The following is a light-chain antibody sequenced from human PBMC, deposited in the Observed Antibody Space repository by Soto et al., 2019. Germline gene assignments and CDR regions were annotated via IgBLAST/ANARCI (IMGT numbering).Light chain of an antibody. CDR2: SAS. CDR1: QGIRDA. CDR3: LQHSDYPFT. Sequence: DIQMTQSPSSLSASVGDRVTITCRASQGIRDALGWYQQKPGKVPKRLIYSASSLQNGVPSRFSGSGSETVFTLTISSLQTEDFATYFCLQHSDYPFTFGQGTRLAI. V-gene: IGKV1-17*01. J-gene: IGKJ2*01.